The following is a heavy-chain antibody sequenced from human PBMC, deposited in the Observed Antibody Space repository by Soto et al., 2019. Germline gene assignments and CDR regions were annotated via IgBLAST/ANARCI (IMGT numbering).Heavy chain of an antibody. Sequence: QVQLVESGGGVVQPGRSLRLSCAASGFTFSSYGMHWVRQAPGKGLEWVAVISYDGSNKYYADSVKGRFNISRDNSKNTLYLQMNSLRAEDTAVYYCAKDLMVRGVIQTPFDYWGQGTLVTVSS. CDR2: ISYDGSNK. CDR1: GFTFSSYG. J-gene: IGHJ4*02. CDR3: AKDLMVRGVIQTPFDY. V-gene: IGHV3-30*18. D-gene: IGHD3-10*01.